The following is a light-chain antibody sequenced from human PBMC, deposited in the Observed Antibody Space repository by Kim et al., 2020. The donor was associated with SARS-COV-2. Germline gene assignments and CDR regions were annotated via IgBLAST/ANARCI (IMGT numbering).Light chain of an antibody. CDR2: QDK. CDR3: NVWATSTLWV. CDR1: KLGDKY. V-gene: IGLV3-1*01. Sequence: SYELTQPPSVSVSPGQTANISCSGDKLGDKYVCWYQKKSGQSPVLVIYQDKRRPSGIPERFSGSNSGNTATLTISGTQTMDEADYYCNVWATSTLWVFGGGTQLTVL. J-gene: IGLJ3*02.